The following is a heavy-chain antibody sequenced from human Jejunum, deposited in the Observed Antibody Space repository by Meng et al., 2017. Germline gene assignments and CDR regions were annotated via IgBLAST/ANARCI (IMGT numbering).Heavy chain of an antibody. J-gene: IGHJ4*02. V-gene: IGHV4-4*02. CDR1: GGSISNSNW. D-gene: IGHD5-18*01. Sequence: QVQLQESSPGLVEPSGTLSLTCAVSGGSISNSNWWGWVRQPPGKGLEWIGEIYRGGSTNYNPSLKSRVTISVDKSKNQFSLKLSSVTAADTAVYYCASDVDTAMAIDYWGQGTLVTVSS. CDR3: ASDVDTAMAIDY. CDR2: IYRGGST.